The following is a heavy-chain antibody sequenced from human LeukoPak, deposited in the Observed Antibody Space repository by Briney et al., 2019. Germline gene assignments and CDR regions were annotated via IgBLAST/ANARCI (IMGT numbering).Heavy chain of an antibody. J-gene: IGHJ6*02. D-gene: IGHD2-2*01. Sequence: NPGGSLRLSCAASGFTFSDYYMSWIRQAPGKGLEWVSYISSSGSTLYYADSVKGRFTISRDNAKNSLYLQMNSLRAEDTAVYYCARADIVVVPAAYYYYYGMDVWGQGTTVTVSS. CDR2: ISSSGSTL. V-gene: IGHV3-11*01. CDR3: ARADIVVVPAAYYYYYGMDV. CDR1: GFTFSDYY.